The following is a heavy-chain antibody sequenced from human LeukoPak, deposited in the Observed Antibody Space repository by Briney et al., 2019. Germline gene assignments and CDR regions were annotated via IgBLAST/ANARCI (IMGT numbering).Heavy chain of an antibody. D-gene: IGHD6-19*01. V-gene: IGHV3-30*02. CDR1: GFTFSSYG. Sequence: GGSLRLSCAASGFTFSSYGMHWVRQAPGKGLEWVSFIRYDGSNEYYADSVRGRFTISRDNSKNTLYLQMNSLRAEDTAVYYCARAAAKIRGIAVAGLFFDYWGQGTLVTVSS. CDR3: ARAAAKIRGIAVAGLFFDY. J-gene: IGHJ4*02. CDR2: IRYDGSNE.